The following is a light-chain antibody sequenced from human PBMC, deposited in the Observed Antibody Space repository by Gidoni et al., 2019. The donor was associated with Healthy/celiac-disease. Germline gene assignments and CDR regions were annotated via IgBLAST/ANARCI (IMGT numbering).Light chain of an antibody. CDR2: EVS. CDR3: SSYTSSSTYVV. CDR1: SSDVGGYNY. J-gene: IGLJ2*01. Sequence: QSALTQPASVSGSPGQSITISCTGTSSDVGGYNYVSWYQQHPGKAPTHMIYEVSNRPSGVSNRFSGSKSGNTASLTISGLQAEDEADYYCSSYTSSSTYVVFGGGTKLTVL. V-gene: IGLV2-14*01.